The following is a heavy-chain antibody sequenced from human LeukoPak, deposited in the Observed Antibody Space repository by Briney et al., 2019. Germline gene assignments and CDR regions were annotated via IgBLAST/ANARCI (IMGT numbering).Heavy chain of an antibody. Sequence: SETLSLTCTLSGGSISSYYWSWIRQPPGKGLEWIGYIYYSGSTNYNPSLKSRVTISVDTSKNQFSLKLSSVTAADTAVYYCARGEMAPTYFDYWGQGTLVTVSS. V-gene: IGHV4-59*01. CDR3: ARGEMAPTYFDY. CDR2: IYYSGST. CDR1: GGSISSYY. D-gene: IGHD5-24*01. J-gene: IGHJ4*02.